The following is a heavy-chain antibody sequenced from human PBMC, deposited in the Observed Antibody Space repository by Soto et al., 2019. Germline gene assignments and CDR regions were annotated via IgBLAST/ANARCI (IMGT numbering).Heavy chain of an antibody. V-gene: IGHV4-39*01. D-gene: IGHD3-3*01. CDR3: ASRPLPSVLEWLQFDP. J-gene: IGHJ5*02. Sequence: SETLSLTCTVSGGSISSSSYYWGWIRQPPGKGLEWIGSIYYSGSTYYNPSLKSRVTISVDTSKNQFSLKLSSVTAADTAVYYCASRPLPSVLEWLQFDPWGQGTLVTVSS. CDR1: GGSISSSSYY. CDR2: IYYSGST.